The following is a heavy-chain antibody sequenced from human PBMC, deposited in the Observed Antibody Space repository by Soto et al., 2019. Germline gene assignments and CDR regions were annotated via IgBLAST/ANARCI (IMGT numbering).Heavy chain of an antibody. V-gene: IGHV2-5*02. J-gene: IGHJ4*02. Sequence: QITLKESGPMLVRPTQTLTLTCTFSGFSLSTSGVAVAWIRQPPGEALEWLALIYWDDDRRYNSSLKSRLTITRDTAKDQVVLTMTNMDPMDTATYFCAHSQRGPRDFWGPGILVTVSS. CDR1: GFSLSTSGVA. CDR2: IYWDDDR. D-gene: IGHD5-12*01. CDR3: AHSQRGPRDF.